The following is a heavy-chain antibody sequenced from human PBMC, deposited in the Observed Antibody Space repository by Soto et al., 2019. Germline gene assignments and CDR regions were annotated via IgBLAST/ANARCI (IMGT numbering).Heavy chain of an antibody. CDR1: GFSFSTYN. V-gene: IGHV3-21*01. J-gene: IGHJ4*02. CDR2: INGRSNYK. D-gene: IGHD1-26*01. Sequence: GGSLRLSCATSGFSFSTYNMNWVRQAPGKGLEWVSSINGRSNYKYYTDSVKGRFAISRDNPKNSLYLQMDSLRVEDTAVYYCVRLYVLVRSTSAFDYPCQATLVSLSS. CDR3: VRLYVLVRSTSAFDY.